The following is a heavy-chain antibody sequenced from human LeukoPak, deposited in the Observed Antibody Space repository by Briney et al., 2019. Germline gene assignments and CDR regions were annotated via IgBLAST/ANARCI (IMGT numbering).Heavy chain of an antibody. CDR1: GGSISSYY. V-gene: IGHV4-59*01. CDR3: ARGLSGTTGFDY. J-gene: IGHJ4*02. Sequence: SETLSLTCTVSGGSISSYYWSWIRQPPGKGLEWIGYIYYSGSTNYNPSLKSRATISVDTSKNQFSLKLSSVTAADTAVYYCARGLSGTTGFDYWGQGTLVTVSS. D-gene: IGHD1-7*01. CDR2: IYYSGST.